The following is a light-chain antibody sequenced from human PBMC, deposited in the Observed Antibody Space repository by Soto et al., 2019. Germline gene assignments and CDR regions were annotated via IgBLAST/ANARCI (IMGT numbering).Light chain of an antibody. J-gene: IGLJ2*01. CDR2: DVS. V-gene: IGLV2-14*01. CDR3: SSYTSSSTVV. CDR1: SSDVGGYNY. Sequence: QSALTQPASVSGSPGQSITISCTGTSSDVGGYNYVSWYQQHPGKAPKLMIYDVSNLPSGVSNRFSGSKSGNTASLTISGLQAEDEADYYCSSYTSSSTVVFGGGTKVTVL.